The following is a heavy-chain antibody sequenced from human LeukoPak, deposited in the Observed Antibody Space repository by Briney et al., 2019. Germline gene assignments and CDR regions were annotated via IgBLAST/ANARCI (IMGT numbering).Heavy chain of an antibody. CDR2: IYYSGST. CDR1: GGSISSSSYY. D-gene: IGHD3-22*01. J-gene: IGHJ4*02. Sequence: SETLSLTCTVSGGSISSSSYYWGWIRQPPGKGLGWIGSIYYSGSTYYNPSLKSRVTISVDTSKNQFSLKLSSVTAADTAVYYCASHYDSSGYFHYFDYWGQGTLVTVSS. CDR3: ASHYDSSGYFHYFDY. V-gene: IGHV4-39*01.